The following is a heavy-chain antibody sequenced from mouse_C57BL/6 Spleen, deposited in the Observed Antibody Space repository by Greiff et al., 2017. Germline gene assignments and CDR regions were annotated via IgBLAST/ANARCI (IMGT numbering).Heavy chain of an antibody. Sequence: EVKVVESGGGLVKPGGSLKLSCAASGFTFSDYGMHWVRQAPEKGLEWVAYISSGSSTIYYADTVKGRFTISRDNAKNTLFLQMTSLRSEDTAMYYCARSIYYDYDYYAMDYWGQGTSVTVSS. CDR2: ISSGSSTI. CDR3: ARSIYYDYDYYAMDY. V-gene: IGHV5-17*01. J-gene: IGHJ4*01. D-gene: IGHD2-4*01. CDR1: GFTFSDYG.